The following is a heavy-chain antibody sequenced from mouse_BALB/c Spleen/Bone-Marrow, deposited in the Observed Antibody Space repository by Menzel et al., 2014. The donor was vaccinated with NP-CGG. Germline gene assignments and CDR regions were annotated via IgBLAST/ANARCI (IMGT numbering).Heavy chain of an antibody. CDR1: GYTFTTYT. Sequence: QVQLKDSGAELARPGASVKMSCRASGYTFTTYTVHWVKQRPGQGLEWIGYINPSSDYTNYNQKFKDKATLTADKSSSTAYMQLSSLTSEDSAVYYCARRGVYDYPWFVYWGQGTLVTVSA. CDR2: INPSSDYT. J-gene: IGHJ3*01. CDR3: ARRGVYDYPWFVY. V-gene: IGHV1-4*01. D-gene: IGHD2-4*01.